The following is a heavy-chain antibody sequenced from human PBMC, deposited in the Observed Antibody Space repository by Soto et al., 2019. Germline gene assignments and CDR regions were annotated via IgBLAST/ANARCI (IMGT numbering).Heavy chain of an antibody. CDR3: ARGASYCISTSCYFNWFDP. Sequence: ASVKVSCKASGYTFTSYDINWVLQATGQGLEWMGWMNPNSGNTGYAQKFQGRVTMTRNTSISTAYMELSSLRSEDTAVYYCARGASYCISTSCYFNWFDPWGQGTLVTVSS. CDR2: MNPNSGNT. D-gene: IGHD2-2*01. V-gene: IGHV1-8*01. CDR1: GYTFTSYD. J-gene: IGHJ5*02.